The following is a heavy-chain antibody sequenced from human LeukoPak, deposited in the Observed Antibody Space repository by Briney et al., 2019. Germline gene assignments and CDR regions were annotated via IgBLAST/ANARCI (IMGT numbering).Heavy chain of an antibody. Sequence: SETLSLTCTVSGGSISSYYWSWIRQPPGKGLEWIGYIYYSGSTNYNPSLKSRVTISVDTSKNQFSLKLSSVTAAGTAVYYCARGVAPYCGGDCYSGYYYYYYMDVWGKGTTVTVSS. CDR3: ARGVAPYCGGDCYSGYYYYYYMDV. CDR2: IYYSGST. V-gene: IGHV4-59*01. D-gene: IGHD2-21*01. J-gene: IGHJ6*03. CDR1: GGSISSYY.